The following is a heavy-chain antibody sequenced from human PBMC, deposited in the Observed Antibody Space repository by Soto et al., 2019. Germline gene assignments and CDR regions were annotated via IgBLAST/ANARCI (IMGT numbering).Heavy chain of an antibody. D-gene: IGHD6-25*01. V-gene: IGHV4-59*01. CDR1: GVSISSYF. CDR2: TYHRGST. J-gene: IGHJ4*02. Sequence: SETLSLTCSVSGVSISSYFWSWIRQAPGRGLEWIGYTYHRGSTNYSPSLKSRVAISLDTSENQFSLKVNSVTAADTAVYYCARIGGYLVPLDSGGQGT. CDR3: ARIGGYLVPLDS.